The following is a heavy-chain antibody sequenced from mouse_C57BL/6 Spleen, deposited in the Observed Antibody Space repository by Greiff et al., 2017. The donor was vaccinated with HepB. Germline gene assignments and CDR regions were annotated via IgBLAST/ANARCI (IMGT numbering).Heavy chain of an antibody. D-gene: IGHD4-1*01. CDR1: GYTFTDYN. CDR3: ARKEPGTGAMDY. J-gene: IGHJ4*01. V-gene: IGHV1-22*01. CDR2: INPNNGGT. Sequence: EVKLQESGPELVKPGASVKMSCKASGYTFTDYNMHWVKQSHGKSLEWIGYINPNNGGTSYNQKFKGKATLTVNKSSSTAYMELRSLTSEDSAVYYCARKEPGTGAMDYWGQGTSVTVSS.